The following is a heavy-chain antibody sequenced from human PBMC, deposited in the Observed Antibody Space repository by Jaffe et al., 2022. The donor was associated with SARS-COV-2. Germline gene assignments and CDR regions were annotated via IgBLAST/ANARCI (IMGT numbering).Heavy chain of an antibody. D-gene: IGHD5-18*01. Sequence: EVQLVESGGVVVQPGGSLRLSCAASGFTFDDYTMHWVRQAPGKGLEWVSLISWDGGSTYYADSVKGRFTISRDNSKNSLYLQMNSLRTEDTALYYCAKDKGDSYPGWYFDYWGQGTLVTVSS. CDR1: GFTFDDYT. CDR3: AKDKGDSYPGWYFDY. J-gene: IGHJ4*02. CDR2: ISWDGGST. V-gene: IGHV3-43*01.